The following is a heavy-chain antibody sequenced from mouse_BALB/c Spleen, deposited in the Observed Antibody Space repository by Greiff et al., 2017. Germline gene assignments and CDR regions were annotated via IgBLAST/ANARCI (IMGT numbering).Heavy chain of an antibody. CDR1: GYTFTSYW. CDR2: IYPSDSYT. V-gene: IGHV1-69*02. D-gene: IGHD2-14*01. J-gene: IGHJ3*01. CDR3: TRSYYRYDVGFAY. Sequence: QVQLQQPGAELVRPGASVKLSCKASGYTFTSYWINWVKQRPGQGLEWIGNIYPSDSYTNYNQKFKDKATLTVDKSSSTAYMQLSSPTSEDSAVYYCTRSYYRYDVGFAYWGQGTLVTVSA.